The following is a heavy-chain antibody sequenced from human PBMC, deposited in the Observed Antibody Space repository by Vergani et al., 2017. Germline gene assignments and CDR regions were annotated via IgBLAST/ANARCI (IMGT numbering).Heavy chain of an antibody. V-gene: IGHV3-23*01. J-gene: IGHJ6*03. D-gene: IGHD1-1*01. CDR1: GFTFSSYA. CDR3: TREELERHLYYYMDV. Sequence: EVQLLESGGGLVQPGGSLRLSCAASGFTFSSYAMSWVRQAPGKGLEWVSAISGSGGSTYYADSVKGRFTISRDNSKNTLYLQMNSLRAEDTAVYYCTREELERHLYYYMDVWGKGTTVTVSS. CDR2: ISGSGGST.